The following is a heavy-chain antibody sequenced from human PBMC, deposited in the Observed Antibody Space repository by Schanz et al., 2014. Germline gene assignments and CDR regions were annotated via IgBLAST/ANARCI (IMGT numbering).Heavy chain of an antibody. D-gene: IGHD3-10*01. CDR1: RFTFSTYA. J-gene: IGHJ4*02. Sequence: QVQLVESGGGVVQPGGSLRLSCAASRFTFSTYAMHWVRQAPGKGLGWLAVISSDGFNKFYADSVKGRVTISRDNSKNTLYLQMNSLRTEDTAVYYCARGDMVRGVFDYWGQGTLVTVSS. CDR2: ISSDGFNK. V-gene: IGHV3-30*04. CDR3: ARGDMVRGVFDY.